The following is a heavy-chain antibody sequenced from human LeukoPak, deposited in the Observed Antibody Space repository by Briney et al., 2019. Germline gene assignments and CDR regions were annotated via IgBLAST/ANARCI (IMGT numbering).Heavy chain of an antibody. Sequence: PSETLSLTRTVSGGSISSSSYYWSWIRQPPGTGLEWIGYIYYSGSTNYNPSLKSRVTISVDTSKNQFSLKLTSVTAADTAVYYCARETSQKGAHYMDVWGKGTTVTISS. CDR1: GGSISSSSYY. J-gene: IGHJ6*03. CDR3: ARETSQKGAHYMDV. V-gene: IGHV4-61*01. CDR2: IYYSGST. D-gene: IGHD3-16*01.